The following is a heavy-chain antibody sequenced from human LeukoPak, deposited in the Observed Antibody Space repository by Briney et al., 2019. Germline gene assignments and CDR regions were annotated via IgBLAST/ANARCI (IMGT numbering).Heavy chain of an antibody. Sequence: GSLRLSCAASGFTFSTYAMNWVRQPPGKGLEWIGSIFHSGSTYYNPSLKSRVTISVDTSNNQLSLRLWSVTASDTAVYYCARLYQGKRPPDYWGQGTLVTVSS. CDR1: GFTFSTYA. CDR2: IFHSGST. J-gene: IGHJ4*02. D-gene: IGHD6-25*01. V-gene: IGHV4-38-2*01. CDR3: ARLYQGKRPPDY.